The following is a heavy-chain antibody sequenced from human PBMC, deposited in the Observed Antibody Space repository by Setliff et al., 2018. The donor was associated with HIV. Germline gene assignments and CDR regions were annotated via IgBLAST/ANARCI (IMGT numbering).Heavy chain of an antibody. CDR3: ARSVVVAAGA. D-gene: IGHD2-15*01. CDR1: GFTFSTYA. CDR2: IGAVGTPT. Sequence: PGGSLRLSCAASGFTFSTYAMGWVRQAAGKGLEWVSTIGAVGTPTHYAESVKGRFTISKDNSKNTLFLQMNSLRPEDTAIYYCARSVVVAAGAWGQGTLGTV. V-gene: IGHV3-23*01. J-gene: IGHJ5*02.